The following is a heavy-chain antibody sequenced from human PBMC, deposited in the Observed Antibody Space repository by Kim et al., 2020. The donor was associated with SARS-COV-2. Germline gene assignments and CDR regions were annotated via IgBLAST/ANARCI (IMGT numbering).Heavy chain of an antibody. CDR3: AKSGQLDY. D-gene: IGHD5-12*01. V-gene: IGHV3-23*01. Sequence: GGSLRLSCAASGFTFSNSPMSWVRQAPGKGLEWVSTIDGRGATTYYPGSVKGRFTISRDNSKNTLYLQMNNLRAEDTAVYFCAKSGQLDYWGQGTLVTVPS. CDR1: GFTFSNSP. J-gene: IGHJ4*02. CDR2: IDGRGATT.